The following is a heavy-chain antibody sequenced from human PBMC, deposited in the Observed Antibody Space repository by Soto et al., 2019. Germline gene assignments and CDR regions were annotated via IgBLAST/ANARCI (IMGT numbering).Heavy chain of an antibody. CDR3: ARDDYGDTSWFDP. CDR1: GYTFTSYG. J-gene: IGHJ5*02. V-gene: IGHV1-46*01. CDR2: INPSRGST. D-gene: IGHD4-17*01. Sequence: GASVKVSCKASGYTFTSYGISWVRQAPGQGLEWMGRINPSRGSTSYAQKFQGRVTMTTDTSTSTAYMELSSLRSEDTAVYYCARDDYGDTSWFDPWGQGTLVTVSS.